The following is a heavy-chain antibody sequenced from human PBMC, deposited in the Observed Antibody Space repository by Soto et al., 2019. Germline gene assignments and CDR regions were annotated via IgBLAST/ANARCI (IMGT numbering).Heavy chain of an antibody. CDR3: ARAYSSGWYHYYYYYGMDV. D-gene: IGHD6-19*01. CDR1: GGSISSGGYY. V-gene: IGHV4-31*03. CDR2: IYYSGST. Sequence: QVQLQESGPGLVKPSQTLSLTCTVSGGSISSGGYYWSWIRQHPGKGLEWIGYIYYSGSTYYNPSLKSRVTISVDTSKNQFSLKLSSVTAADTAMYYCARAYSSGWYHYYYYYGMDVWGQGTTVTVSS. J-gene: IGHJ6*02.